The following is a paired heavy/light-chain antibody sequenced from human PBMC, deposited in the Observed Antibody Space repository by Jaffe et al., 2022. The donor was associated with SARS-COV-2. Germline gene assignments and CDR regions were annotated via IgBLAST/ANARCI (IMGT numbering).Heavy chain of an antibody. CDR1: GFTFSSYS. Sequence: EVQLVESGGGLVKPGGSLRLSCAASGFTFSSYSMNWVRQAPGKGLEWVSSISSSSSYIYYADSVKGRFTISRDNAKNSLYLQMNSLRAEDTAVYYCARDGFVVVAATPGAFDYWGQGTLVTVSS. V-gene: IGHV3-21*01. D-gene: IGHD2-15*01. CDR2: ISSSSSYI. J-gene: IGHJ4*02. CDR3: ARDGFVVVAATPGAFDY.
Light chain of an antibody. CDR1: ALPKQY. V-gene: IGLV3-25*03. CDR2: KDS. Sequence: SYELTQPPSVSVSPGQTARITCSGDALPKQYAYWYQQKPGQAPVLVIYKDSERPSGIPERFSGSSSGTTVTLTISGVQAEDEADYYCQSADSSGTYKVVFGGGTKLTVL. CDR3: QSADSSGTYKVV. J-gene: IGLJ2*01.